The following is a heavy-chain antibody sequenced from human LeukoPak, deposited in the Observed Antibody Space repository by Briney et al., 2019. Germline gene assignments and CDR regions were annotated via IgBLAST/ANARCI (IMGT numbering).Heavy chain of an antibody. V-gene: IGHV3-30-3*01. J-gene: IGHJ6*02. CDR3: ARDRRLGSYYVKRAGDYYYGMDV. CDR1: GFTFSSYA. Sequence: GGSLRLSCAASGFTFSSYAMHWVRQAPGKGLEWVAVISYDGSNKYYADSVKGRFTISRDNSKNTLYLQMNSLRAEDTAVYYCARDRRLGSYYVKRAGDYYYGMDVWGQGTTVTVSS. D-gene: IGHD1-26*01. CDR2: ISYDGSNK.